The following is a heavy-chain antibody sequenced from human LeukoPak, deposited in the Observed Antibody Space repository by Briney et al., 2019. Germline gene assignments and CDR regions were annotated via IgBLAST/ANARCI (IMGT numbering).Heavy chain of an antibody. D-gene: IGHD3-3*01. Sequence: GALRLSCAASGFTFSSYWMSWVRQAPGKGLEWVANIKQDGSGKYYVDSVKGRYTISRDNAKNSLYLQMNSLRAEDTAVYYCARVFTTRLRFLERLAFQYYFDYWGQGTLVTVSS. CDR1: GFTFSSYW. V-gene: IGHV3-7*01. CDR3: ARVFTTRLRFLERLAFQYYFDY. CDR2: IKQDGSGK. J-gene: IGHJ4*02.